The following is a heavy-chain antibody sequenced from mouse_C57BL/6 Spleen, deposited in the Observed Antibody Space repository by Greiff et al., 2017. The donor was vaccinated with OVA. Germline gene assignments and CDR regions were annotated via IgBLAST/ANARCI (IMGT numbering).Heavy chain of an antibody. Sequence: DVQLVESGGGLVKPGGSLKLSCAASGFTFSDYGMHWVRQAPEKGLEWVAYISSGSSTIYYADTVKGRFTISRDNAKNTLFLQMTSLRSEDTAMYYCARRSDYDGTYYAMDYWGQGTSVTVSS. CDR1: GFTFSDYG. CDR2: ISSGSSTI. CDR3: ARRSDYDGTYYAMDY. V-gene: IGHV5-17*01. D-gene: IGHD2-4*01. J-gene: IGHJ4*01.